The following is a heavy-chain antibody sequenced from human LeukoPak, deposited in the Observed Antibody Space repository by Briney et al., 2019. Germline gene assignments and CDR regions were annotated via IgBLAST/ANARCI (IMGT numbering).Heavy chain of an antibody. Sequence: SETLSLTCAVYGGSFSCYYWSWIRQPPGKGLELIWEINHSGSTNYNPSLKNGVTISVDTSKNQFSLKLSSVTATDTDGYECPRSRRDSSWYSYFDLWGRRTLVTVSS. D-gene: IGHD6-13*01. J-gene: IGHJ2*01. CDR2: INHSGST. CDR3: PRSRRDSSWYSYFDL. V-gene: IGHV4-34*01. CDR1: GGSFSCYY.